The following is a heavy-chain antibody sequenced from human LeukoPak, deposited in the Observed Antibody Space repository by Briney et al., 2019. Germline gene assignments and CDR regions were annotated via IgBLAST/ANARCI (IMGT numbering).Heavy chain of an antibody. Sequence: PGGSLRLSCAASGFSFSDYNMHWVRQAPGKWLEWMAVISYHGINEYYADSVKGRFTISRDNSKSTLHLQMNSLRAEDTAVYYCAKDIGSYYDYWGQGTLVTVSS. CDR1: GFSFSDYN. V-gene: IGHV3-30*18. D-gene: IGHD3-10*01. J-gene: IGHJ4*02. CDR2: ISYHGINE. CDR3: AKDIGSYYDY.